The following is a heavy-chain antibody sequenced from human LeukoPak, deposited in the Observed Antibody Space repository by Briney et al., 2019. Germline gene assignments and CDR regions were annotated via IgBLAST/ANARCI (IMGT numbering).Heavy chain of an antibody. CDR1: GLTFSSYW. Sequence: GGSLRLSCAASGLTFSSYWMTWVRQAPGKGLEWVANTKLDGGEKYYVNSVKGRFTISRDNAKNSLYLQMNSLRAEDTAVYYCAKAPIGRAYAFDIWGQGTMVTVPS. D-gene: IGHD1-26*01. CDR3: AKAPIGRAYAFDI. J-gene: IGHJ3*02. V-gene: IGHV3-7*01. CDR2: TKLDGGEK.